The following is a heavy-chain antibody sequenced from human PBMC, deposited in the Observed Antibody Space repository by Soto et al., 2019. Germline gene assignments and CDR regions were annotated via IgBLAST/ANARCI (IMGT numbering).Heavy chain of an antibody. CDR1: GGSLSSYY. J-gene: IGHJ5*02. CDR3: AREAAGILNWFDP. CDR2: VYYSGNT. D-gene: IGHD6-25*01. V-gene: IGHV4-59*12. Sequence: SETLSLTCTVSGGSLSSYYWTWIRQPPGKGLEWIGYVYYSGNTNYNPSLKSRVTISVDTSKNQFSLKLSSVTAADTAVYYCAREAAGILNWFDPWGQGTLVTVSS.